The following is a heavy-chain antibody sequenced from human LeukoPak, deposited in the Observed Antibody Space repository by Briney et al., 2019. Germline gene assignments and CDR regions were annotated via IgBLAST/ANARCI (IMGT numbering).Heavy chain of an antibody. CDR3: ARDPESGSYYGY. V-gene: IGHV3-7*01. Sequence: GGSLRLSCAASGFTFSSYWMSWVRQAPGKGLEWVASIKQDGSEKYYVDSVKGRFTISRDNAKNSVYLQMNSLRAEDTAAYYCARDPESGSYYGYWGQGTLVTVSS. D-gene: IGHD1-26*01. CDR1: GFTFSSYW. J-gene: IGHJ4*02. CDR2: IKQDGSEK.